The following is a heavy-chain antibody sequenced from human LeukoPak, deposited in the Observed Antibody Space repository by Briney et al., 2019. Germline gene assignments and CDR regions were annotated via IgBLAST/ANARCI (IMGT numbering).Heavy chain of an antibody. CDR2: IYYSGST. V-gene: IGHV4-61*01. J-gene: IGHJ4*02. D-gene: IGHD3-22*01. CDR1: GGAVSSGNYY. CDR3: ARDPSGYFNY. Sequence: SETLSLTCTVSGGAVSSGNYYWSWVRQPPGKGLEWIGYIYYSGSTNYNPSLKSRVTISVDTSKNQFSLKLSSVTAADTAVYYCARDPSGYFNYWGQGTLATVSS.